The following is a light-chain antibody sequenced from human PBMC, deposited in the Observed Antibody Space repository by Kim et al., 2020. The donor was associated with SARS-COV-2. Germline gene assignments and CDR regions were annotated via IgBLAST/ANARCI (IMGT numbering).Light chain of an antibody. V-gene: IGLV1-40*01. Sequence: QRVTISCTGSSSNIGADYDVHWYQHLPGEAPKLLIYATSNRPSGVPDRFSASRSGTSASLAITGLQAEDEADYYCQSYDSSLNGYVFGTGTKVTVL. J-gene: IGLJ1*01. CDR3: QSYDSSLNGYV. CDR2: ATS. CDR1: SSNIGADYD.